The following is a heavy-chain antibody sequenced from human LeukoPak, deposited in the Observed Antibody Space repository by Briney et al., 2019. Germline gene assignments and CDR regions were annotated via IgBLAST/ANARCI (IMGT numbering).Heavy chain of an antibody. D-gene: IGHD3-3*01. V-gene: IGHV4-59*01. CDR1: GGSISSYY. J-gene: IGHJ3*02. Sequence: SETLSLTCTVSGGSISSYYWSWIRQPPGKGLEWIGYIYYSGSTNYNPSLKSRVTISVDPSKNQFSLKLSSVTAADTAVYYCARDKWSGEAFDIWGQGTMVTVSS. CDR2: IYYSGST. CDR3: ARDKWSGEAFDI.